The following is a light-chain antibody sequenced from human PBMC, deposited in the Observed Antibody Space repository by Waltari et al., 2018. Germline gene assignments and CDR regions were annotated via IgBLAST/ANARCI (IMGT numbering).Light chain of an antibody. CDR2: DVS. CDR3: NSYAGSSSWV. J-gene: IGLJ3*02. V-gene: IGLV2-14*01. Sequence: LTQPASVSGSPGQSITISCTGTSSDVGFYNYVSWYQQHPGKAPKLMIYDVSERPSGVSNRFSGSKSGNTASLTISGLQAEDEADYYCNSYAGSSSWVFGGGTKLTVL. CDR1: SSDVGFYNY.